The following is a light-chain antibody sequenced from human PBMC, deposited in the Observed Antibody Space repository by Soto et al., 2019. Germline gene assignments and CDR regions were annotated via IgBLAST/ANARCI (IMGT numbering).Light chain of an antibody. CDR1: QTVSSSC. CDR3: QHYDNSAALT. CDR2: GVS. Sequence: PGESATLFCRASQTVSSSCVAWYQQKPGQAPRLLIYGVSSRATGIPDRFSGSGSGTDFTLTISRLQPEDFAVYYCQHYDNSAALTFGGGTNVEIK. V-gene: IGKV3-20*01. J-gene: IGKJ4*01.